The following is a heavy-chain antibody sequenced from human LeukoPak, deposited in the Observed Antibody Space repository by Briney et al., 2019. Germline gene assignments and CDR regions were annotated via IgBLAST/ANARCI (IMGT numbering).Heavy chain of an antibody. CDR1: GFTFGSYA. CDR3: AKGGPSDIVVVPAADWFDP. J-gene: IGHJ5*02. V-gene: IGHV3-30*04. Sequence: PGRPLRLSCAASGFTFGSYAMHWVRQAPGKGLEWVAVISYDGSNKYYADSVKGRFTISRDNSKNTLYLQMNSLRAEDTAVYYCAKGGPSDIVVVPAADWFDPWGQGTLVTVSS. D-gene: IGHD2-2*01. CDR2: ISYDGSNK.